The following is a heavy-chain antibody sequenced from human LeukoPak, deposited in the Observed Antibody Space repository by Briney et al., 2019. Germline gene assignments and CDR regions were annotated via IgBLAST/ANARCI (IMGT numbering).Heavy chain of an antibody. CDR3: ARRAQGDSSSWSETVDWFDP. Sequence: SQTLSLTCAISGDSVSNNIATWNWVRQSPSRGLEWLGRTYYRSRWGNDYAISVKSRITINPDTSRNQFSLQLNSVTPEDTAVYYCARRAQGDSSSWSETVDWFDPWGQGTLVTVSS. CDR1: GDSVSNNIAT. D-gene: IGHD6-13*01. CDR2: TYYRSRWGN. J-gene: IGHJ5*02. V-gene: IGHV6-1*01.